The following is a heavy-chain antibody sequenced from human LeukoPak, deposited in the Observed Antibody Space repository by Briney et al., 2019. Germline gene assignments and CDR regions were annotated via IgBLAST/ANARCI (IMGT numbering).Heavy chain of an antibody. J-gene: IGHJ4*02. D-gene: IGHD5-18*01. CDR1: GYTFTSYY. CDR2: INPSGGSS. V-gene: IGHV1-46*01. Sequence: ASVKVSCKASGYTFTSYYMHWVRQAPGQGLEWMGIINPSGGSSSYAQKFQGRVTMTRDTSTSTVYMELSSLRSEDTAVHFCAREGGYSYYFDYWGQGTLVTVSS. CDR3: AREGGYSYYFDY.